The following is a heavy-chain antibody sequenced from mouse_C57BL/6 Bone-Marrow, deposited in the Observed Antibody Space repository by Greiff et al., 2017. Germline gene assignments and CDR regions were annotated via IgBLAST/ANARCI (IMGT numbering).Heavy chain of an antibody. CDR2: ISNGGGST. J-gene: IGHJ4*01. Sequence: EVNVVESGGGLVQPGGSLKLSCAASGFTFSDYYMYWVRQTPEKRLEWVAYISNGGGSTYYPDTVKGRFTISRDNAKNTLYLQMSRLKSEDTAMYYCARLGARAMDYWGQGTSVTVSS. V-gene: IGHV5-12*01. CDR3: ARLGARAMDY. CDR1: GFTFSDYY.